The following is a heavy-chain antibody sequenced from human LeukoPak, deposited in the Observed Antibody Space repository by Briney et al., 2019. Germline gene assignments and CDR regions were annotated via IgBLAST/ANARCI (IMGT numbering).Heavy chain of an antibody. CDR2: IYYSGST. CDR1: GGSISSSSYY. V-gene: IGHV4-39*01. Sequence: SETLSLTCTVSGGSISSSSYYWGWIRQPPGNGLEWIGGIYYSGSTYYNPSLKSRVTISVDTSKNQFSLKLSSVTAADTAVYYCARQDGVATIYYYYYGMDVWGQGTTVTVSS. J-gene: IGHJ6*02. CDR3: ARQDGVATIYYYYYGMDV. D-gene: IGHD5-12*01.